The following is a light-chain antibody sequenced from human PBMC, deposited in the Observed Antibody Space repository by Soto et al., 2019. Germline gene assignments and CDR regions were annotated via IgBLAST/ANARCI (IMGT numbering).Light chain of an antibody. CDR1: QSFRGL. J-gene: IGKJ5*01. CDR3: QQRHMWPIT. CDR2: DAY. V-gene: IGKV3-11*01. Sequence: EVLLTHSPVTLSLSPGESPPLSCRASQSFRGLLAWYQQKPGQAPRLPIYDAYNRATGIPPRFSGSGSGTDFTLTISSLEPEDSAVYYCQQRHMWPITFGQGTRLEIK.